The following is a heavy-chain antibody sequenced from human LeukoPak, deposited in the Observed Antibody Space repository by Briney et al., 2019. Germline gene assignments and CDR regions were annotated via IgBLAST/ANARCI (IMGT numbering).Heavy chain of an antibody. J-gene: IGHJ4*02. CDR1: GYSFTSYW. V-gene: IGHV5-51*01. Sequence: GESLKISCKGSGYSFTSYWIGWVRQMPGKGLEWMGIIYLGDSDTIYSPSFQGQVTISADKSINTAYLQWSSLKGSDTAMYYCVRHRNWNYDYWGQGTLVTVSS. CDR2: IYLGDSDT. D-gene: IGHD1-1*01. CDR3: VRHRNWNYDY.